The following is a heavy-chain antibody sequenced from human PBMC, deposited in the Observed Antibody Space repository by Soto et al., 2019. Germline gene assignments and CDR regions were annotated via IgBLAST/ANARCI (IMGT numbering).Heavy chain of an antibody. CDR3: ATDLAVTTLSPDAFDI. D-gene: IGHD4-17*01. CDR2: INPNSGGK. V-gene: IGHV1-2*02. Sequence: ASVKASCKAPGYTFTGYYMHWVRQAPGQGLEWMGWINPNSGGKNYAQKFQGRVTMTRDTSISTAYMELSRLRSDDTAVYYCATDLAVTTLSPDAFDIWGQGTMVTVSS. J-gene: IGHJ3*02. CDR1: GYTFTGYY.